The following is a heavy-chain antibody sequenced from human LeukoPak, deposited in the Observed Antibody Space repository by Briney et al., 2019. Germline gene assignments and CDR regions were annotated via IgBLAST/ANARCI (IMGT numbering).Heavy chain of an antibody. D-gene: IGHD1-26*01. V-gene: IGHV3-48*03. J-gene: IGHJ4*02. CDR3: ARDASGSSTGLIDS. CDR2: ISSSGTTT. Sequence: GGSLRLSCAASGFSFSVYEMHWVRQAPGKGLEWISDISSSGTTTYYADSVKGRFTISRDNAKNSLFLQMNSLRAEDTAMYYCARDASGSSTGLIDSWGQGTLVTVSS. CDR1: GFSFSVYE.